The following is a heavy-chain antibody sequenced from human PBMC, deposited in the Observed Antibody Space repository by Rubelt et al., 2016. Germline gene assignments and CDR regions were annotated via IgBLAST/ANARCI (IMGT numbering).Heavy chain of an antibody. CDR2: ISSSGSTI. V-gene: IGHV3-11*01. CDR3: ARVSGYSSSWYPNWFDP. D-gene: IGHD6-13*01. Sequence: VQLVESGGGLVQPGGSLRLSCAASGFTFSSYWMSWIRQAPGKGLEWVSYISSSGSTIYYADSVKGRFTISRDNAKNSLYLQMNSLRAEDTAVYYCARVSGYSSSWYPNWFDPWGQGTLVTVSS. CDR1: GFTFSSYW. J-gene: IGHJ5*02.